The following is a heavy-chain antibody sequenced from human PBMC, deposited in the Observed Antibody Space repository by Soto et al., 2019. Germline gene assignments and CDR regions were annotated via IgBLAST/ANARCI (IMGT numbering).Heavy chain of an antibody. J-gene: IGHJ5*02. CDR2: IDDSGST. Sequence: QVQLQESGPGLVKSSETLSLTCTVTGGSISSYYWSWIRRPPGKGLEWIGHIDDSGSTNYNPSLESRVTISLDTSTNQFSLKFSSVTAADTAVYYCARAQPFEFHNWFDPWGQGTLVSVSA. CDR1: GGSISSYY. V-gene: IGHV4-59*13. D-gene: IGHD3-10*01. CDR3: ARAQPFEFHNWFDP.